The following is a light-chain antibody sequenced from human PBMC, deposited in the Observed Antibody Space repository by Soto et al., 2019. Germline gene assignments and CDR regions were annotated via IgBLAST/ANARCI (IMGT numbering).Light chain of an antibody. CDR1: QSVGNSH. Sequence: PGETASLSFRDSQSVGNSHVAWYQQRLGLPPRLLIYGASNRATGIPDRFSGSWSGADFTLTISRLEPEDFAVYFCQQYCNSPPGTFGQGTRLDIK. J-gene: IGKJ5*01. CDR3: QQYCNSPPGT. CDR2: GAS. V-gene: IGKV3-20*01.